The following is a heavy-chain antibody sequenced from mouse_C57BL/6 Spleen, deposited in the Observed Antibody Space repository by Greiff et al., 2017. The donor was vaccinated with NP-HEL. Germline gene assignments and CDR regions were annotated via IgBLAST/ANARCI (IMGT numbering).Heavy chain of an antibody. CDR3: ARTSTIVAEGFDY. J-gene: IGHJ2*01. Sequence: QVQLQQSGAELAKPGASVKLSCKASGYTFTSYWMHWVKQRPGQGLEWIGYINPSSGYTKYNQKFKDKATLTADKSSSTAYMQLSSLTYEDSAVYYCARTSTIVAEGFDYWGQGTTLTVSS. D-gene: IGHD1-1*01. CDR1: GYTFTSYW. CDR2: INPSSGYT. V-gene: IGHV1-7*01.